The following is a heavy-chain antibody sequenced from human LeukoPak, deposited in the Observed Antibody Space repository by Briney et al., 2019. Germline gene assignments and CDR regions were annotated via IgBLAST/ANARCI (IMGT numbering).Heavy chain of an antibody. CDR2: TYYRSKWYN. V-gene: IGHV6-1*01. Sequence: SQTLSLTFVISGDSVSSNSAVWNWIRQSPSRGLEWLGRTYYRSKWYNDYAVSVKSRITINSDTSKNQFSLQLNSVTPEDTAVYYCARGGDGYNFYNWFDPGGQGTLVIVSS. J-gene: IGHJ5*02. CDR3: ARGGDGYNFYNWFDP. CDR1: GDSVSSNSAV. D-gene: IGHD5-24*01.